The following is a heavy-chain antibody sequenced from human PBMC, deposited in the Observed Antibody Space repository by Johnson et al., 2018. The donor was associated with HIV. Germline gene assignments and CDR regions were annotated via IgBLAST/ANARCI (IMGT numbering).Heavy chain of an antibody. CDR1: GFTVSDNY. J-gene: IGHJ1*01. CDR3: GLLGLCWAM. V-gene: IGHV3-53*01. D-gene: IGHD3-10*02. Sequence: VQLVESGGGLIQPGGSLRLSCVASGFTVSDNYMSWVRQAPGKGLEWVSIIYSGGTAYYADSVKGRFSLSRDISKNMLYLQMHSLRGDDTGHNVRGLLGLCWAMWG. CDR2: IYSGGTA.